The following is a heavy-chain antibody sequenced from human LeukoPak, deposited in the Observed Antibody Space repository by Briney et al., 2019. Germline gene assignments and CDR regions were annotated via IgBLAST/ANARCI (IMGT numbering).Heavy chain of an antibody. V-gene: IGHV3-7*01. CDR2: IREDGSEK. CDR1: GFTFSSSW. CDR3: ASWEASTNY. J-gene: IGHJ4*02. D-gene: IGHD1-26*01. Sequence: GGSLRLSCAASGFTFSSSWMTWVRQAPGKGLEWVASIREDGSEKTSVDSVKGRFTISRDNGKNSVYLQMNSLRAEDTAVYYCASWEASTNYWGQGTLVTVSS.